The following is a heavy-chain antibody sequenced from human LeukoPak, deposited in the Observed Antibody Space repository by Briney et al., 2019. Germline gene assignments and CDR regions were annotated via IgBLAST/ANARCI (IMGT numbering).Heavy chain of an antibody. CDR1: GGSIFNSYYY. D-gene: IGHD5-24*01. CDR2: MYYSGST. Sequence: SETLSLTCTVSGGSIFNSYYYWGWIRQPPGKGLEWIGSMYYSGSTYYNPSLKSRVTISLDTSKNQFSLRLSSVTAADTAVYYCARHSGLATGFDHWGQGTLVTVSS. V-gene: IGHV4-39*01. CDR3: ARHSGLATGFDH. J-gene: IGHJ5*02.